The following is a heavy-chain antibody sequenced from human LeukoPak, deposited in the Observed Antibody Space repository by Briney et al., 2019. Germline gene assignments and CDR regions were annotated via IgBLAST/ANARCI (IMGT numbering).Heavy chain of an antibody. J-gene: IGHJ3*02. Sequence: SQTLSLTCAISGDSVSSNRAAWTWIRRSPSRGLEWLGRTYYRSKWYNDYAVSVKSRITINPDTPKNQLSLQLNSVTPEDTAVYFCVREGYSYGFARDGFDIWGQGTMVTVSS. D-gene: IGHD5-18*01. CDR3: VREGYSYGFARDGFDI. CDR2: TYYRSKWYN. V-gene: IGHV6-1*01. CDR1: GDSVSSNRAA.